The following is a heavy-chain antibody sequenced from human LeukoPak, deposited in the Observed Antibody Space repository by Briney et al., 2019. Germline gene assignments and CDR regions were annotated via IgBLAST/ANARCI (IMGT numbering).Heavy chain of an antibody. D-gene: IGHD3-16*01. CDR3: AKDWTSHNGVYDCLDF. CDR2: LGWNSGSI. V-gene: IGHV3-9*01. Sequence: GRSLRLSCAASGFTFDDYAMHWVRHAPGKGLEWVSGLGWNSGSIGYADSVKGRFTISRDNSRNTLYLQMNSLRAEDSALYYCAKDWTSHNGVYDCLDFWGQGTQVTVSS. CDR1: GFTFDDYA. J-gene: IGHJ4*02.